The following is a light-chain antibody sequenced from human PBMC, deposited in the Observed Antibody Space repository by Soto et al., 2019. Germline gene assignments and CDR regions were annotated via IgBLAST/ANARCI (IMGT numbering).Light chain of an antibody. J-gene: IGKJ2*01. CDR3: QQYDNPPYT. V-gene: IGKV1-33*01. CDR2: DAS. CDR1: QDISNY. Sequence: DIQMTQSPSSLSASVGDRVTITCQASQDISNYLNWYQQKPGKAPKLLIYDASNLETGVPSRFSGSGSGTDFTFTISSLQHEDIATYYCQQYDNPPYTFGQGTKLEIK.